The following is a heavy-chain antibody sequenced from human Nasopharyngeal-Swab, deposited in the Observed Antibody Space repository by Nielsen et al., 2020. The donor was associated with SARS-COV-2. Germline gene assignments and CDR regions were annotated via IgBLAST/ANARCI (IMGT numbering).Heavy chain of an antibody. CDR3: AKEGATGWFDP. J-gene: IGHJ5*02. CDR2: ISHNSGT. CDR1: GVSITSQY. V-gene: IGHV4-59*11. Sequence: SETLSLTCTVSGVSITSQYWSWIRQPPGKGPEWIGYISHNSGTRYNPSLKSRVTMFMDQSKNQFSLRLRSVTAADTAVYYCAKEGATGWFDPWGQGTLVTVSS.